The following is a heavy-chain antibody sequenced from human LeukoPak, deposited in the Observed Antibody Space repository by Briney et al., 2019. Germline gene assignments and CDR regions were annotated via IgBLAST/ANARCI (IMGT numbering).Heavy chain of an antibody. CDR1: GGSIISTSSY. D-gene: IGHD2-2*01. CDR2: IYYSGTT. Sequence: SEALSLTCTVSGGSIISTSSYWVWIRQHPGKGLEWIGTIYYSGTTYYNPSLKIRVTISVDTSKNHFSLNLSSLTAADTAVYYCARDTGPSGTAFDSWGPGTLVTVSS. CDR3: ARDTGPSGTAFDS. J-gene: IGHJ4*02. V-gene: IGHV4-39*07.